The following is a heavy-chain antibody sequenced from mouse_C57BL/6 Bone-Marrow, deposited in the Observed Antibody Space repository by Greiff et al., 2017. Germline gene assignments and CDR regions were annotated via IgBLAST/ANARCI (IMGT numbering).Heavy chain of an antibody. J-gene: IGHJ2*01. CDR3: ARALYYYGSSHTYFDY. Sequence: QVQLQQPGAELVKPGASVKMSCKASGYTFTSYWITWVKQRPGQGLEWIGDICPGSGSTNYNEKFKSKATLTVDTSSSTAYMQLSSLTSEDSAVYYCARALYYYGSSHTYFDYWGQGTTLTVSS. D-gene: IGHD1-1*01. CDR1: GYTFTSYW. CDR2: ICPGSGST. V-gene: IGHV1-55*01.